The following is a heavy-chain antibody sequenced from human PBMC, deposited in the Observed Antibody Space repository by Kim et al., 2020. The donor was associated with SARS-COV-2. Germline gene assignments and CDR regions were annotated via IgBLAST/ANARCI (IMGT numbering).Heavy chain of an antibody. Sequence: ASVKVSCKAIGQTFTSYNMHWLRQAPGQGLEWMGVINPSTGSKNYAQTFQGRVTMTRTTASSTVFMELTSLRSDDTAVYYCARTIAVVARWFDSWGQGTLVTVSS. D-gene: IGHD2-21*01. CDR2: INPSTGSK. J-gene: IGHJ5*01. V-gene: IGHV1-46*01. CDR3: ARTIAVVARWFDS. CDR1: GQTFTSYN.